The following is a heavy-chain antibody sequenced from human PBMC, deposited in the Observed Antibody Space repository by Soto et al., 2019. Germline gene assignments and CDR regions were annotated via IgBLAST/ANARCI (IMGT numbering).Heavy chain of an antibody. CDR3: ARDLTNRGRVLWFGYETSNWFDP. CDR1: GYTFTSYG. D-gene: IGHD3-10*01. V-gene: IGHV1-18*01. J-gene: IGHJ5*02. CDR2: ISAYNGNR. Sequence: QVQLVQSGAEVKKPGASVKVSCKASGYTFTSYGISWVRQAPGQGLEWMGWISAYNGNRNYAQKLQGRVTMTTDTSTSTAYMELRSLRSDDTAVYYCARDLTNRGRVLWFGYETSNWFDPWGQGTLVTVSS.